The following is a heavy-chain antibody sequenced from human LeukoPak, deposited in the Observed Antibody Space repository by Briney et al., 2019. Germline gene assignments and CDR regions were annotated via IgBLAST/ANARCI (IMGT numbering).Heavy chain of an antibody. CDR2: IIPIFGTA. D-gene: IGHD2-2*01. J-gene: IGHJ4*02. V-gene: IGHV1-69*05. CDR3: ASRYCSSTSCPPALDY. Sequence: ASVKVSCKASGGTFSSYAISWVRQAPGQGLEWMGGIIPIFGTANYAQKFQGRVTITTDESTSTAYMELSSLRSEDTAVYYCASRYCSSTSCPPALDYWGQGTLVTVSS. CDR1: GGTFSSYA.